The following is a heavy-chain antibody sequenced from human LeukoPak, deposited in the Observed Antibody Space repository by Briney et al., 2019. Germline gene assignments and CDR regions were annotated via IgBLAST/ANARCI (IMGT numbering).Heavy chain of an antibody. V-gene: IGHV4-31*03. CDR3: ASIPGSGGYSYGYFDY. Sequence: SETLSLTCTVSGDSISRGGYYWSWIRQHPGKGLEWIGYIYYSVSSYYNPSFMSRLTISVDTSKNQFSLKLSSVTAADTAVYCCASIPGSGGYSYGYFDYWGQGTLVTVSS. CDR1: GDSISRGGYY. CDR2: IYYSVSS. J-gene: IGHJ4*02. D-gene: IGHD5-18*01.